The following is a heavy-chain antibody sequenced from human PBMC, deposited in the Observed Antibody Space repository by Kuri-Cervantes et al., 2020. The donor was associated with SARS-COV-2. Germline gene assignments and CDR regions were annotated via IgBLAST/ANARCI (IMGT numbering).Heavy chain of an antibody. CDR3: ARAPTVTLDY. J-gene: IGHJ4*02. Sequence: GGSLRLSCAASGFTFSSYEMNWVRQAPGKGLEWVSYISSSGSTIYYADSVKGRFTISRDNAKNSLYLQMSSLRAEDTAVYYCARAPTVTLDYWGQGTLVTVSS. CDR2: ISSSGSTI. D-gene: IGHD4-17*01. V-gene: IGHV3-48*03. CDR1: GFTFSSYE.